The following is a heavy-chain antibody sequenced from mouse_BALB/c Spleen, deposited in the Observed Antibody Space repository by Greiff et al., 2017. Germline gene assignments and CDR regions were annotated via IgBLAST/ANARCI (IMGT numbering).Heavy chain of an antibody. J-gene: IGHJ4*01. CDR3: ARDYDYDYYAMDY. Sequence: QVHVKQPGAELVKPGTSVKLSCKASGYNFTSYWINWVKLRPGQGLEWIGDIYPGSGSTNYNEKFKSKATLTVDTSSSTAYMQLSSLASEDSALYYCARDYDYDYYAMDYWGQGTSVTVSS. V-gene: IGHV1-55*01. CDR1: GYNFTSYW. CDR2: IYPGSGST. D-gene: IGHD2-4*01.